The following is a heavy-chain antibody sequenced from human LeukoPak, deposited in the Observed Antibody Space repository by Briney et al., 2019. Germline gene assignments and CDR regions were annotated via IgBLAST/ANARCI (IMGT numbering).Heavy chain of an antibody. Sequence: RASVKVSCKASGGTFSSYAISWVRQAPGQGLEWMGGIIPIFGTANYAQKFQGRVTITTDESTSTAYMELSSLRSEDTAVYYCARGVQTSLEWLSPFDYWGQGTLVTVSS. D-gene: IGHD3-3*01. CDR1: GGTFSSYA. J-gene: IGHJ4*02. CDR2: IIPIFGTA. V-gene: IGHV1-69*05. CDR3: ARGVQTSLEWLSPFDY.